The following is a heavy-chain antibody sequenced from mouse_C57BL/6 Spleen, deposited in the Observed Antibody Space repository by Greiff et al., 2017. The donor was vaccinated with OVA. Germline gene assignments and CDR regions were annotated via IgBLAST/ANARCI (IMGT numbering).Heavy chain of an antibody. CDR1: GYTFTDYY. D-gene: IGHD3-3*01. CDR2: IYPGSGST. CDR3: AREEGLAGYWYFDV. V-gene: IGHV1-76*01. J-gene: IGHJ1*03. Sequence: VKLQESGAELVRPGASVKLSCKASGYTFTDYYINWVKQRPGQGLEWIARIYPGSGSTNYNEKFKGKATFTADTSSNTAYMQLSSLTTEDSAIYYCAREEGLAGYWYFDVWGTGTTVAVSS.